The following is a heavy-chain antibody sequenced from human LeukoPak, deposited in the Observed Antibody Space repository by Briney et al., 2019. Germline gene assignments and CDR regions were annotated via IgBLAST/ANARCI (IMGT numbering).Heavy chain of an antibody. V-gene: IGHV1-24*01. J-gene: IGHJ4*02. CDR3: ATAPGRQWLVLPLDY. D-gene: IGHD6-19*01. Sequence: GASVKVSCKVSRYTLTELSMHWVRQAPGKGLEWMGGFDPEDGETIYAQKFQGRVTMTEDTSTDTAYMELSSLRSEDTAVYYCATAPGRQWLVLPLDYWGQGTLVTVSS. CDR2: FDPEDGET. CDR1: RYTLTELS.